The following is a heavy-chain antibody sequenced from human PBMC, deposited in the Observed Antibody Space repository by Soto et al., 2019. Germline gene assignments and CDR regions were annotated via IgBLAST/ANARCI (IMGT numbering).Heavy chain of an antibody. V-gene: IGHV4-34*01. D-gene: IGHD3-3*01. CDR3: ARGRLFLTTSGLAITYFDY. CDR2: ITHGGST. Sequence: PSETLSLTCAVYSGSFSGYYYSWIRQSPGKGLEWIGEITHGGSTTYSPSLKGRVTMSLDTSKNQFSLNMTSMTAADTAVYYCARGRLFLTTSGLAITYFDYWGQGTLVTVSS. J-gene: IGHJ4*02. CDR1: SGSFSGYY.